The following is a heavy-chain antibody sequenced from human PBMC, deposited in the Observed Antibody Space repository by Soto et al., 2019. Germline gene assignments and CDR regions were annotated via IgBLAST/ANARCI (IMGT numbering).Heavy chain of an antibody. V-gene: IGHV3-53*01. Sequence: GGSLRLSCAASGFTVSSNYMSWVRQAPGKGLEWVSVIYSGGSTYYADSVKGRFTISRDNSKNTLYLQMNSLRAEDTAVYYCARDQEAAGGYYYYGMDVWGQGTTVTVSS. CDR1: GFTVSSNY. D-gene: IGHD3-16*01. J-gene: IGHJ6*02. CDR3: ARDQEAAGGYYYYGMDV. CDR2: IYSGGST.